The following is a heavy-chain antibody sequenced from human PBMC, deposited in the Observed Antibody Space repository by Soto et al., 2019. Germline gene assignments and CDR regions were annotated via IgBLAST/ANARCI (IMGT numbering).Heavy chain of an antibody. CDR3: WALRGGHPDY. J-gene: IGHJ4*02. CDR1: GFTFSGSA. V-gene: IGHV3-73*02. D-gene: IGHD3-10*01. Sequence: EVQLVESGGGLVQPGGSLKLSCAASGFTFSGSAMHWVRQASGKGLEWVGRIRSKPNSYSTAYAASVKGRFTISRDDSKNTAYLQLNSLKSDETAVYYCWALRGGHPDYWGQGTLFTVSS. CDR2: IRSKPNSYST.